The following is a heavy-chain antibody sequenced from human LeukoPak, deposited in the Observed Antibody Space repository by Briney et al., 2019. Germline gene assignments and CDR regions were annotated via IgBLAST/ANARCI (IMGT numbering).Heavy chain of an antibody. CDR2: TNRNDGK. V-gene: IGHV2-5*01. Sequence: SGPTLVKPTQTLTLTCSFSGFSLSTSEVAVGWIRQTPRKALEWLALTNRNDGKRYRPSLQSRLTLTQDTSKNQVVLTKTNMDPVDTATYYCARSLWLGDLSHFDCWGQGTVVTVSS. CDR1: GFSLSTSEVA. CDR3: ARSLWLGDLSHFDC. J-gene: IGHJ4*02. D-gene: IGHD3-10*01.